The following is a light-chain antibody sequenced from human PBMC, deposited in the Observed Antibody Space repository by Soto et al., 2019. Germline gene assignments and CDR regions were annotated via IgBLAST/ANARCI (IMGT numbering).Light chain of an antibody. J-gene: IGKJ3*01. CDR2: AAS. CDR3: QKYNSPPFT. V-gene: IGKV1-27*01. Sequence: DIQMTQSPSSLSASLGDRVTITCRASQGISDYLAWFQQKPGKVPTLLIYAASTLQSGVPSRFSVRGSGTDFILTISRLQPEDVGTYYCQKYNSPPFTLGPGTKVDIK. CDR1: QGISDY.